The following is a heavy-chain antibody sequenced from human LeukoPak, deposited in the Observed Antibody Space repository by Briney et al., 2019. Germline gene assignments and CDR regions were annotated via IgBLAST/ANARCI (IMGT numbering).Heavy chain of an antibody. J-gene: IGHJ3*02. CDR2: IYYSGST. CDR1: GGSFSDYY. V-gene: IGHV4-59*01. Sequence: SETLSLTCAVYGGSFSDYYWSWIRQPPGKGLEWIGYIYYSGSTNYNPSLKSRVTISVGTSKNQFSLKLSSVTAADTAVYYCASGWNYPDAFDIWGQGTMVTVSS. CDR3: ASGWNYPDAFDI. D-gene: IGHD1-7*01.